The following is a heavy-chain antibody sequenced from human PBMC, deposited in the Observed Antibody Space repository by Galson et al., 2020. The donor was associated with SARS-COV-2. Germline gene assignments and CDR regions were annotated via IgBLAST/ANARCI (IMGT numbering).Heavy chain of an antibody. D-gene: IGHD3-3*01. J-gene: IGHJ4*02. CDR2: IYHSGST. V-gene: IGHV4-38-2*02. CDR1: GYSISSGYY. Sequence: SETLSLTCTVSGYSISSGYYWGWIRQPPGKGLEWIGSIYHSGSTYYNPSLKSRVTISVDTSKNQFSLKLSSVTAADTAVYYCARDRDYYDFWSGYYTGFFDYWDQGTLVTVSS. CDR3: ARDRDYYDFWSGYYTGFFDY.